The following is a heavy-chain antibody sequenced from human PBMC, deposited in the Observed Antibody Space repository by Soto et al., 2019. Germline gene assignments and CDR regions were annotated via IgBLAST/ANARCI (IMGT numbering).Heavy chain of an antibody. D-gene: IGHD3-3*01. V-gene: IGHV3-23*01. CDR3: ARIDDWRGFLKGGYFQH. CDR2: ISGSGGST. J-gene: IGHJ1*01. CDR1: GFTFSSYA. Sequence: PGGSLRLSCAASGFTFSSYAMSWVRQAPGKGLEWVSAISGSGGSTYYADSVKGRFTISRDNSKNTLYLQMNSLRAEDTAVYYCARIDDWRGFLKGGYFQHWGQGTLVTVSS.